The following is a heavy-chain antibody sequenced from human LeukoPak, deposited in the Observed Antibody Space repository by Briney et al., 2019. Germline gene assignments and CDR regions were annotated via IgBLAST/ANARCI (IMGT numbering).Heavy chain of an antibody. J-gene: IGHJ6*04. CDR3: ARDTAMVYYYGMDV. V-gene: IGHV3-11*06. Sequence: GGSLRLSCAASGFTFSDYYMSWIRQAPGKGLEWASYISSSSSYTNYADSVKGRFTISRDNAKNSLYLQMNSLRAEDTAVYYCARDTAMVYYYGMDVWGKGTTVTVSS. CDR1: GFTFSDYY. CDR2: ISSSSSYT. D-gene: IGHD5-18*01.